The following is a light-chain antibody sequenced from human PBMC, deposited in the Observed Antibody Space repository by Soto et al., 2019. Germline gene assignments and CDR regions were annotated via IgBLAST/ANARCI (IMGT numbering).Light chain of an antibody. CDR1: QSISSW. Sequence: DIQMTQSPATLSASVGDRVTITCRASQSISSWLALYQQKPGKVPKLLIDDASSLESGVPSRFSGSGSGTEFTLTISSLQPDDFATYYCQQYNTYPWTFGQGTKVEIK. CDR3: QQYNTYPWT. J-gene: IGKJ1*01. CDR2: DAS. V-gene: IGKV1-5*01.